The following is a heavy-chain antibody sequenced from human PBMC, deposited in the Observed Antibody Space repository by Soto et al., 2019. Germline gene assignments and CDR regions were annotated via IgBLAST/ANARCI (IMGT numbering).Heavy chain of an antibody. Sequence: PGGSLRLSCAASGFTFSDHYMDWVRQAPGKGLEWVGRTRKKANSYTTEYAASVKGRFTISRDDSENSLYLQMNSLRTEDTAVYYCVRVGDGFNYDYWGRGTLVTVSS. CDR1: GFTFSDHY. CDR3: VRVGDGFNYDY. J-gene: IGHJ4*02. V-gene: IGHV3-72*01. CDR2: TRKKANSYTT. D-gene: IGHD5-12*01.